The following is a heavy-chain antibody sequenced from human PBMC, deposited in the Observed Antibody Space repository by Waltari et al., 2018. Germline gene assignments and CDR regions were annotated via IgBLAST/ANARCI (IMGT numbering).Heavy chain of an antibody. V-gene: IGHV1-18*04. CDR2: ISAYNGNT. CDR3: ARDRAILEWLFDYYYYGMDV. Sequence: QVQLVQSGAEVKKPGASVKVSCKASGYTFPSYGISWVRQAPGQGRRWMGWISAYNGNTNYAQKLQGRVTMTTDTSTSTAYMELRSLRSDDTAVYYCARDRAILEWLFDYYYYGMDVWGQGTTVTVSS. J-gene: IGHJ6*02. D-gene: IGHD3-3*01. CDR1: GYTFPSYG.